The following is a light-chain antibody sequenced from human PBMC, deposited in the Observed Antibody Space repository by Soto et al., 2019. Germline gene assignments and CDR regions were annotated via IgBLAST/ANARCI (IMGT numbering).Light chain of an antibody. CDR3: QSYDSSLSGSRV. V-gene: IGLV1-40*01. CDR1: SSNIGAGYD. CDR2: GNS. Sequence: QSELTQPPSVSGAPGQRVTISCTGSSSNIGAGYDVHGYQQLPGTAPKILIYGNSNRPSGVPDRFSGSKSGTSASRAITGLQAEDEADYYCQSYDSSLSGSRVFGTGTKLTVL. J-gene: IGLJ1*01.